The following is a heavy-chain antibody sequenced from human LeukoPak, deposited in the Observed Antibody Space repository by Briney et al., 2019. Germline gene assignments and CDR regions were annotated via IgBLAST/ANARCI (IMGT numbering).Heavy chain of an antibody. Sequence: SETLSLTCAVYGGSFSGYYWSWIRQPPGKGLEWIGEINHSGSTNYNPSLKSRVTISVDTSKNQFSLKLSSVTAADTAVYYCASSVLRYFDVWGQGTLVTVSS. V-gene: IGHV4-34*01. D-gene: IGHD3-9*01. J-gene: IGHJ4*02. CDR2: INHSGST. CDR3: ASSVLRYFDV. CDR1: GGSFSGYY.